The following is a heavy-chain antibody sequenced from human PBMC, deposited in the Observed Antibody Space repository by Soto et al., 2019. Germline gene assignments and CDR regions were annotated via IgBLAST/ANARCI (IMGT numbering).Heavy chain of an antibody. Sequence: EVQLVEFGGGLVQPGGSLRLSCAASGFTFSSYWMHWVRQAPGKGLVWVSRINSDGSSTSYADSVKGRFTISRDNAKNTLYLQMNSLRAEDTAVYYCARVRAAAGTIPYYYYYYMDVWGKGTTVTVSS. D-gene: IGHD6-13*01. V-gene: IGHV3-74*01. CDR2: INSDGSST. CDR1: GFTFSSYW. J-gene: IGHJ6*03. CDR3: ARVRAAAGTIPYYYYYYMDV.